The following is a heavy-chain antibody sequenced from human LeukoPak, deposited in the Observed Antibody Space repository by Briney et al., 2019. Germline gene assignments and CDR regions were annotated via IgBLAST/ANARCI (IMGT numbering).Heavy chain of an antibody. CDR3: ARDNDYVWGSYRYPGY. CDR1: GYTFTSYG. Sequence: GASVKVSCKASGYTFTSYGISWVRQAPGQGLERMGWISVYNDNKNYAQKFQGRVTMTTDPSTSTAHMELRSLRSDDTAVYYCARDNDYVWGSYRYPGYWGQGTLATVPS. V-gene: IGHV1-18*01. J-gene: IGHJ4*02. CDR2: ISVYNDNK. D-gene: IGHD3-16*02.